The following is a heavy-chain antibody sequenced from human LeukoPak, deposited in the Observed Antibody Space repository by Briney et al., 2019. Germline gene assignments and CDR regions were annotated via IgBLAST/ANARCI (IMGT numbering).Heavy chain of an antibody. CDR3: ARDRGSTGYYYLDS. CDR2: IYHTGST. V-gene: IGHV4-59*01. CDR1: GGPITEYY. J-gene: IGHJ4*02. Sequence: SETLSLTCSVSGGPITEYYWSWIRQPPGKGLEWIGYIYHTGSTYYSPSLKSRVTMSVDACRNQFSLKLVSVTAADTAVYYCARDRGSTGYYYLDSWGQGILVTVSS. D-gene: IGHD6-19*01.